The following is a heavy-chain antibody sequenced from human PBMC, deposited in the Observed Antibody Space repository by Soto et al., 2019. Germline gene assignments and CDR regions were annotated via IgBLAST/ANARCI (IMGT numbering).Heavy chain of an antibody. CDR2: INHSGST. CDR3: ARATGGISSSWTKIDY. Sequence: QVQLQQWGAGLLKPSETLSLTCAVYGGSFSGYYWSWIRQPPGKGLEWIGEINHSGSTNYNPSLKSRVTISVDTSKNQFSLKLSYVTAADTAVYYCARATGGISSSWTKIDYRAQGTLVTVSS. J-gene: IGHJ4*02. CDR1: GGSFSGYY. V-gene: IGHV4-34*01. D-gene: IGHD6-13*01.